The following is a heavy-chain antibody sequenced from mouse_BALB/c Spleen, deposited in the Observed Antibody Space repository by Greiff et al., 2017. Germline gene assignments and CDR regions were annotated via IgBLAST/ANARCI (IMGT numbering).Heavy chain of an antibody. D-gene: IGHD2-3*01. CDR2: ISSGGSYT. CDR1: GFTFSSYT. CDR3: TRDDGYYGYFDV. V-gene: IGHV5-6-4*01. Sequence: EVKLVESGGGLVKPGGSLKLSCAASGFTFSSYTMSWVRQTPEKRLEWVATISSGGSYTYYPDSVKGRFTISRDNAKNTLYLQMSSLKSEDTAMYYCTRDDGYYGYFDVWGAGTTVTVSS. J-gene: IGHJ1*01.